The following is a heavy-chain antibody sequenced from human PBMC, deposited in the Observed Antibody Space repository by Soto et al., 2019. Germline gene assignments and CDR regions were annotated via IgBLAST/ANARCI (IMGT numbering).Heavy chain of an antibody. CDR3: ARESDYSYFDY. V-gene: IGHV3-53*01. CDR1: GFTFSSYA. D-gene: IGHD4-17*01. J-gene: IGHJ4*01. Sequence: GGSLRLSCAASGFTFSSYAMTWVRQAPGKGLEWVSVMYSGGTTYYADSVKGRITISRDNSKNTLYLQMHSLRAEDTAVYYCARESDYSYFDYWGHGTLVTVSS. CDR2: MYSGGTT.